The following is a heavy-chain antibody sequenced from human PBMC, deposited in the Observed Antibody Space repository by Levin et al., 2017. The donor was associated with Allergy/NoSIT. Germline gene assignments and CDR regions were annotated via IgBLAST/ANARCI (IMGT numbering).Heavy chain of an antibody. CDR3: ARVGGGIHYYDSSGYCDY. D-gene: IGHD3-22*01. V-gene: IGHV3-30-3*01. J-gene: IGHJ4*02. CDR1: GFTFSSYA. Sequence: GESLKISCAASGFTFSSYAMHWVRQAPGKGLEWVAVISYDGSNKYYADSVKGRFTISRDNSKNTLYLQMNSLRAEDTAVYYCARVGGGIHYYDSSGYCDYWGQGTLVTVSS. CDR2: ISYDGSNK.